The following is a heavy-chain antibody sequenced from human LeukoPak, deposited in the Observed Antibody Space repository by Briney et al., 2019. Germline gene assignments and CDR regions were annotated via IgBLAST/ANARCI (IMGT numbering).Heavy chain of an antibody. CDR3: ARDEMEQLVLSGFGWFDP. CDR1: GFTFDDYA. D-gene: IGHD6-6*01. Sequence: GGSLRLSCAASGFTFDDYAMHWVRQAPGKGLEWVSGISWNSGSIGYADSVKGRFTISRDNSKNTLYLQMNSLRAEDTAVYYCARDEMEQLVLSGFGWFDPWGQGTLVTVSS. CDR2: ISWNSGSI. V-gene: IGHV3-9*01. J-gene: IGHJ5*02.